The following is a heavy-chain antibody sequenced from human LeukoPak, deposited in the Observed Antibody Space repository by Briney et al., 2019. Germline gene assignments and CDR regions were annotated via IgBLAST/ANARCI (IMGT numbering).Heavy chain of an antibody. J-gene: IGHJ5*02. CDR3: ARGRGDYRFRNWFDP. Sequence: PSETLSLTCTVSGGSISSSTYYWAWIRQPPGKGLEWIGSVYYSGSTYYNPSLKSRVTISVDTSKNQFSLKLSSVTAADTAVYYCARGRGDYRFRNWFDPWGQGTLVTVSS. CDR1: GGSISSSTYY. D-gene: IGHD4-17*01. V-gene: IGHV4-39*07. CDR2: VYYSGST.